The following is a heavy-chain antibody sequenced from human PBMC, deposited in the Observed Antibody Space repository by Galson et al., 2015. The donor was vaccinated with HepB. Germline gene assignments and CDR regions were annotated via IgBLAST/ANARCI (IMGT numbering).Heavy chain of an antibody. D-gene: IGHD1-1*01. V-gene: IGHV1-18*01. CDR2: VSGSDGSA. J-gene: IGHJ6*02. Sequence: SVKVSCKASGYEFNKYGLSWVRQAPGQGLEWMGWVSGSDGSANYAPKFQGRVTMTADASTGTAYLELRNLRSDDAAVYYCARDSRLELRLNNYFSYGMDVWGQGSAVTVSS. CDR3: ARDSRLELRLNNYFSYGMDV. CDR1: GYEFNKYG.